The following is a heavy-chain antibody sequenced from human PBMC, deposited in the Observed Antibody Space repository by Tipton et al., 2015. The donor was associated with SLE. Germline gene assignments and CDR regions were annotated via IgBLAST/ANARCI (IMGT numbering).Heavy chain of an antibody. CDR2: INPNSGGT. D-gene: IGHD5-12*01. Sequence: QSGPEVKKPGASVKVSCKASGYTFTGYYMHWVRQAPGQGLEWMGRINPNSGGTSYAQKFQGRVTMTRDTSISTAYMELSRLRSDDTAVYYCAREEPIVATPLDYWGQGTLVTVPS. CDR3: AREEPIVATPLDY. CDR1: GYTFTGYY. V-gene: IGHV1-2*06. J-gene: IGHJ4*02.